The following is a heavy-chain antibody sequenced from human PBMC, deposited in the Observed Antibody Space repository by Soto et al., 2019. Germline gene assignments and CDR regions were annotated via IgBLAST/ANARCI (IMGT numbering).Heavy chain of an antibody. J-gene: IGHJ6*02. CDR3: AREQKDRSDHNSPGYYYFGVDV. CDR1: GYTLTSYY. Sequence: ASVKVSCKASGYTLTSYYIHWVRQAPGQGLEWMGVINPSGGTSTSAQKFQGRVTMTTDTSASTASLELSSLRSKDTAVFYCAREQKDRSDHNSPGYYYFGVDVWGQGTTVTVSS. D-gene: IGHD1-20*01. CDR2: INPSGGTS. V-gene: IGHV1-46*01.